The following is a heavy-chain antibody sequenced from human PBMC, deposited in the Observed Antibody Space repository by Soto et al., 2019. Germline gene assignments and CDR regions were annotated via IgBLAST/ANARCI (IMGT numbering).Heavy chain of an antibody. CDR1: GGSLSSGGYS. Sequence: SETLSLTCAVSGGSLSSGGYSWSWIRQPPGKGPEWIGYIYHSGSTYYNPSLKSRVTISVDRSKNQFSLKLSSVTAADTAVYYCATWNWNYGFDYWGQGTLVTVSS. CDR3: ATWNWNYGFDY. CDR2: IYHSGST. J-gene: IGHJ4*02. V-gene: IGHV4-30-2*01. D-gene: IGHD1-7*01.